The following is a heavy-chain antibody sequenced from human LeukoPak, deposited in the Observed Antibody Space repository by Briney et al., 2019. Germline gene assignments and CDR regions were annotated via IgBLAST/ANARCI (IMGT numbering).Heavy chain of an antibody. D-gene: IGHD3-10*01. CDR2: INSDGSST. CDR1: GFTFSSYW. V-gene: IGHV3-74*01. Sequence: GGSLRLSCAASGFTFSSYWMHWVRQAPGKGLVWVSRINSDGSSTSYADSVKGRFTISRDNAKNTLYLQMNSLRAEDTAVYYCARDRALVGYYYGSGLYYYYGMDVWGQGTTVTVSS. CDR3: ARDRALVGYYYGSGLYYYYGMDV. J-gene: IGHJ6*02.